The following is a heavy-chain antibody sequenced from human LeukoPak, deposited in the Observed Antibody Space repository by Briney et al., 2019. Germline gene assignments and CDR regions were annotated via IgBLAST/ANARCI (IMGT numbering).Heavy chain of an antibody. Sequence: SQTLSLTCTVSGGSISSGSYYWSWLRQPAGTGLEWIGRIYTSGCTNYNPSLKSRVTISVDTSKNQFSLKLSSVTAADTAVYYCARLSGSYSDFDYWGQGTLVTVSS. V-gene: IGHV4-61*02. CDR1: GGSISSGSYY. CDR2: IYTSGCT. J-gene: IGHJ4*02. CDR3: ARLSGSYSDFDY. D-gene: IGHD1-26*01.